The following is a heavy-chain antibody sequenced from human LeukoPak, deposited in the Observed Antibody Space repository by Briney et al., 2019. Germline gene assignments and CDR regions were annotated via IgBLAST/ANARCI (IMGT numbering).Heavy chain of an antibody. CDR2: ISYDGSNK. CDR3: ARGVLYPGIAAGGAFDI. CDR1: GFTFSSYA. D-gene: IGHD6-13*01. Sequence: PGGSLRLSCAASGFTFSSYAMHWVRQAPGKGLEWVAVISYDGSNKYYADSVKGRFTISRDNSKNTLYLQMNSLRAEDTAVYYCARGVLYPGIAAGGAFDIWGQGTMVTVSS. V-gene: IGHV3-30-3*01. J-gene: IGHJ3*02.